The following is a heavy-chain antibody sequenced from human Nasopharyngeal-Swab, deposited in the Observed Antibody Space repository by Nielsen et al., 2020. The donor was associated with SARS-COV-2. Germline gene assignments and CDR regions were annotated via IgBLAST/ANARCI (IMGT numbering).Heavy chain of an antibody. Sequence: GSLRLSCTVSGGSISSSSYYWGWIRQPPGKGLEWIGSIYYSGSTYYNPSLKSRVTISVDTSKNQFSLKPSSVTAADPAVYYCARERGRGGIWNYYYYMDVWGKGTTVTVSS. V-gene: IGHV4-39*07. CDR2: IYYSGST. CDR1: GGSISSSSYY. D-gene: IGHD3-10*01. J-gene: IGHJ6*03. CDR3: ARERGRGGIWNYYYYMDV.